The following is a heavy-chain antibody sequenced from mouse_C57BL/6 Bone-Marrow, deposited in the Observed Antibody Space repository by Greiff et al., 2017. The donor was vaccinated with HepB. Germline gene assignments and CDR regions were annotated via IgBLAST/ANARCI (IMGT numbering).Heavy chain of an antibody. CDR1: GFSLTSYG. CDR2: IWSDGST. Sequence: VKVVESGPGLVAPSQSLSITCTVSGFSLTSYGVHWVRQPPGKGLEWLVVIWSDGSTTYNSALKSRLSISKDNSKSQVFLKMNSLQTDDTAMYYCARHANWGYAMDYWGQGTSVTVSS. CDR3: ARHANWGYAMDY. D-gene: IGHD4-1*01. J-gene: IGHJ4*01. V-gene: IGHV2-6-1*01.